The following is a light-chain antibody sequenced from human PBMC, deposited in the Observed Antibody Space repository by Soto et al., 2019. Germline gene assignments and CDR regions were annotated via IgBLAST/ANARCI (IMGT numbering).Light chain of an antibody. CDR2: GNS. J-gene: IGLJ2*01. CDR3: QSYDSSLSGSV. V-gene: IGLV1-40*01. CDR1: NSNIGAPYD. Sequence: QSALTQPPSVSGAPGQRVTISCTGSNSNIGAPYDVYWYQQPPGTAPKLLIYGNSNRPSGVPDRFSGSKSGTSASLAITGLQAEDEADYYCQSYDSSLSGSVFGGGTKLTVL.